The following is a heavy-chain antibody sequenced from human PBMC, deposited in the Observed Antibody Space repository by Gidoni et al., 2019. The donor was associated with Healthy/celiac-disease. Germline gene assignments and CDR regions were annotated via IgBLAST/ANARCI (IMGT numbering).Heavy chain of an antibody. V-gene: IGHV4-61*02. CDR1: GGSISSGSYY. CDR3: ARERNSIARRDYFDY. CDR2: IYTSGST. Sequence: QVQLQESGPGLVKPSQTLSLTCTVSGGSISSGSYYWSLSRQPAGKGLEWIGRIYTSGSTNYNPSLKSRVTMAVDTSKNQFSLKLSSVTAADTAVDYCARERNSIARRDYFDYWGQGTLVTVSS. D-gene: IGHD2-21*01. J-gene: IGHJ4*02.